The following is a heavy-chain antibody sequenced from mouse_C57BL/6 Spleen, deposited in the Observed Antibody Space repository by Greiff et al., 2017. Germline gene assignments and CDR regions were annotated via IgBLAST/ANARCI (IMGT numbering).Heavy chain of an antibody. Sequence: QVHVKQPGAELVRPGSSVKLSCKASGYTFTSYWMDWVKQRPGQGLEWIGNIYPSDSETHYNQKFKDKATLTVDKSSSTAYMQLSILTSEDSAVXYGARNYGSSYVGYFDVWGTGTTVTVSS. CDR2: IYPSDSET. V-gene: IGHV1-61*01. D-gene: IGHD1-1*01. CDR3: ARNYGSSYVGYFDV. CDR1: GYTFTSYW. J-gene: IGHJ1*03.